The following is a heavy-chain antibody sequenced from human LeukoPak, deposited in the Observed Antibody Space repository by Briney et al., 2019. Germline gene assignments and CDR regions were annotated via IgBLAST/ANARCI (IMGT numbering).Heavy chain of an antibody. D-gene: IGHD3-10*01. CDR2: IYYSGST. V-gene: IGHV4-31*03. CDR3: ARRPGFTNYYMDV. Sequence: SQTLSLTCTVSGGSISSDGYYWSWIRQHPGKGLEWIGYIYYSGSTYYNPSLKSRVTISVDTSKNQFSLKLSSVTAADTAVYYCARRPGFTNYYMDVWGKGTTVTVSS. CDR1: GGSISSDGYY. J-gene: IGHJ6*03.